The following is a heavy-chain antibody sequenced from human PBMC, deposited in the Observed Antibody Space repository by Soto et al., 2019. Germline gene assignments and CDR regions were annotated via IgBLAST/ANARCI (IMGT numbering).Heavy chain of an antibody. CDR3: ARQLSYVKYLWDCTNGVCPEWWFDP. J-gene: IGHJ5*02. CDR1: GGSISSSSYY. D-gene: IGHD2-8*01. CDR2: IYYSGST. V-gene: IGHV4-39*01. Sequence: QLQLQESGPGLVKPSETLSLTCTVSGGSISSSSYYWGWIRQPPGKGLEWIGSIYYSGSTYYNPSLQSRVTISVDTSKNQFSLKLSSVTAADTAVYYCARQLSYVKYLWDCTNGVCPEWWFDPWGQGTLVTVSS.